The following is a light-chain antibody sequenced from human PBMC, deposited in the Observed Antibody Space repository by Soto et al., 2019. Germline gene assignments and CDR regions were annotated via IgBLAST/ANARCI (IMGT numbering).Light chain of an antibody. CDR2: DVS. CDR1: SSDVGGYNY. V-gene: IGLV2-11*01. CDR3: CSYAGSYTDV. J-gene: IGLJ1*01. Sequence: QSALTQPPSASGSPGQSVTISCTGTSSDVGGYNYVSWYQQHPGKAPKLMIYDVSKRPSGVPDRFSGSKSGNTASLTISGLQAEDEADYYCCSYAGSYTDVFGTETKLTVL.